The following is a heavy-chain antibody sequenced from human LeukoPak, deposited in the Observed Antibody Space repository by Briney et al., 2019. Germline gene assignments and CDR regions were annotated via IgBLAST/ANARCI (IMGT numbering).Heavy chain of an antibody. D-gene: IGHD2-2*01. J-gene: IGHJ4*02. V-gene: IGHV4-39*01. CDR1: GGSISSSSYY. CDR3: ATFGARYCSSTSCPFDY. CDR2: IYYSGST. Sequence: SETLSLTCTVSGGSISSSSYYWGWIRQPPGKGLEWIGSIYYSGSTYYNPSLKSRVTISVDTSKNQFSLKLSSVTAADTAVYYCATFGARYCSSTSCPFDYWGQGTLVTVSS.